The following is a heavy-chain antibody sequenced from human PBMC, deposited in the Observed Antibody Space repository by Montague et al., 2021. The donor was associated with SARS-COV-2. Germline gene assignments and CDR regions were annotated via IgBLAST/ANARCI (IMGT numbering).Heavy chain of an antibody. Sequence: SETLSLTCAVYGGSFSGYYWSWIRQPPGKGLEWIGEIYHSGSTNYNPSLKSRVTISVDTSKNQFSLRLSSVTAADTAVYYCAREPQVGAMDYWGRGTLVTVSS. CDR1: GGSFSGYY. V-gene: IGHV4-34*01. CDR2: IYHSGST. J-gene: IGHJ4*02. D-gene: IGHD1-26*01. CDR3: AREPQVGAMDY.